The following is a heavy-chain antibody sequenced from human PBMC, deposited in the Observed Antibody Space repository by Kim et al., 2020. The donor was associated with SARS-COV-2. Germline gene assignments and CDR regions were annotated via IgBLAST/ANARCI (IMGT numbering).Heavy chain of an antibody. J-gene: IGHJ4*02. CDR3: ARNIAASVVY. Sequence: GGSLRLSCAASGFSFSDYAMHWVRQAPGKGLEWVAVVSDDGYDKYYADSVKGRFAISRDNSKKMLFLQMSDLGRDDTAVYYCARNIAASVVYWGQGTRVTVSS. CDR2: VSDDGYDK. D-gene: IGHD6-25*01. V-gene: IGHV3-30*09. CDR1: GFSFSDYA.